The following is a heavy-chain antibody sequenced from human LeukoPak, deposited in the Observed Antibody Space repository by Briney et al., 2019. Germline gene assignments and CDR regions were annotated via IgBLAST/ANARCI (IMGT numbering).Heavy chain of an antibody. CDR1: GYTFTSYG. CDR3: ARGRYYDILTGYYNVAPFYYYMDV. D-gene: IGHD3-9*01. Sequence: ASVKVSCKASGYTFTSYGISLVRQAPGQGLEWMGWISAYNGNTDYAQKLQGRVTMTTDTSTSTAYMELRSLRSDDTAVYYCARGRYYDILTGYYNVAPFYYYMDVWGKGITVTVSS. V-gene: IGHV1-18*01. J-gene: IGHJ6*03. CDR2: ISAYNGNT.